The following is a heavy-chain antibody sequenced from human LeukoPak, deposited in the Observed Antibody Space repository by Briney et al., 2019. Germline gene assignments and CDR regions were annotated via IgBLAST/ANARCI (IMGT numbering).Heavy chain of an antibody. D-gene: IGHD5-12*01. Sequence: HPGRSLRLSCAASGFTFSSYGMHWVRQAPGKGLEGGAVIWYDGSNKYYADSVKGQFTNSRDNSKNTLYLQMNSLRAEDTAVYYCARAGGDTGYDPLVYWGQGTLVTVSS. V-gene: IGHV3-33*01. CDR2: IWYDGSNK. CDR1: GFTFSSYG. CDR3: ARAGGDTGYDPLVY. J-gene: IGHJ4*02.